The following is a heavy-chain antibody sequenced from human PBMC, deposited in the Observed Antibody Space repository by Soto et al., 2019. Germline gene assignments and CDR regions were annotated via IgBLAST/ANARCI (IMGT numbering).Heavy chain of an antibody. CDR2: ISGSGGST. CDR3: AAWYYYDSSGYYDAFDI. J-gene: IGHJ3*02. Sequence: EVQLLESGGGLVQPGGSLRLSCAASGFTFSSYAMSWVRQAPGKGLEWVSAISGSGGSTYYADSVKGRFTISRDNSKNTLYLQMNSLRAKDTAVYYCAAWYYYDSSGYYDAFDIWGQGTMVTVSS. D-gene: IGHD3-22*01. V-gene: IGHV3-23*01. CDR1: GFTFSSYA.